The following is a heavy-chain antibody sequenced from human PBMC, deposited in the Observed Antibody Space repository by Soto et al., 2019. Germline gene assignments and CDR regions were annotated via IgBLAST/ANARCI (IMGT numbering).Heavy chain of an antibody. Sequence: PSETLSLTCAVSGGSISSSNWWSWVRQPPGKGLEWIGEIYHSGSTNYNPSLKSRATISVDKSKNQFSLKLSSVTAADTAVYYCARVWFGEYHYGMDVWGQGTTVTVSS. V-gene: IGHV4-4*02. CDR2: IYHSGST. J-gene: IGHJ6*02. D-gene: IGHD3-10*01. CDR3: ARVWFGEYHYGMDV. CDR1: GGSISSSNW.